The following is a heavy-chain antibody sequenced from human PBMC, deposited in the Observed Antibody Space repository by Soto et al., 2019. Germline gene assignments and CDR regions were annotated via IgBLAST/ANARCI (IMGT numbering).Heavy chain of an antibody. CDR2: MEPSTGRT. Sequence: ASVKVSCKASGYSFTSLDTNWVRQTAGQGLEWMGWMEPSTGRTGYAQKFQGRVTMTRDTSINTAYMELTTLTSDDTAFYYCARGVSAGVDYWGQGTLVTVSS. D-gene: IGHD1-26*01. CDR1: GYSFTSLD. V-gene: IGHV1-8*01. J-gene: IGHJ4*02. CDR3: ARGVSAGVDY.